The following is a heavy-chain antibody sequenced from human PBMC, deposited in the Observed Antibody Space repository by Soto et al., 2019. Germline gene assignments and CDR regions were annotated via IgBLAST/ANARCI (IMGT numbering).Heavy chain of an antibody. Sequence: PSETLSLTCTVSGGSISSSSYYWGWIRQPPGKGLEWIGSIYYSRSTYYDPSLKSRVTISVDTSKNQFSLKLSSVTAADTAVYYCAREPYYYDTSRSFDPWGQGT. CDR1: GGSISSSSYY. CDR3: AREPYYYDTSRSFDP. J-gene: IGHJ5*02. CDR2: IYYSRST. D-gene: IGHD3-22*01. V-gene: IGHV4-39*02.